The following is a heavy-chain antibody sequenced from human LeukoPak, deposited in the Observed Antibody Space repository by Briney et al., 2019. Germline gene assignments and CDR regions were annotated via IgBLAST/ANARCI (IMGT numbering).Heavy chain of an antibody. CDR3: ARGNGGCSGGSCYSPVYGMDV. CDR2: IYYSGST. D-gene: IGHD2-15*01. V-gene: IGHV4-39*07. J-gene: IGHJ6*02. CDR1: GGSFSSSSYY. Sequence: SETLSLTCTVSGGSFSSSSYYWGWIRQPPGKGLEWIGSIYYSGSTYYNPSLKSRVTISVDRSKNQFSLKLSSVTAADTAVYYCARGNGGCSGGSCYSPVYGMDVWGQGTTVTVSS.